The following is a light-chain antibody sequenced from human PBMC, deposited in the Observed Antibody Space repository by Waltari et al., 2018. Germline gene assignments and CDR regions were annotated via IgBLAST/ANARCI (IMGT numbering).Light chain of an antibody. CDR3: QQYNSYPYT. CDR2: KAS. CDR1: QSISPW. Sequence: DIQMTQSPSTLSASVGDRVTITCRASQSISPWLAWYQQKPGKAPTLLIYKASSLQSGVPSRFSGSGSGAEFTLTISSLQPDDFATYYCQQYNSYPYTFGQGTKLEI. J-gene: IGKJ2*01. V-gene: IGKV1-5*03.